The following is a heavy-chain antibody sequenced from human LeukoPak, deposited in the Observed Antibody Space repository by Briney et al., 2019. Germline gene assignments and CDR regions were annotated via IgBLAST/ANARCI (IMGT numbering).Heavy chain of an antibody. V-gene: IGHV4-59*08. CDR1: GGSISGYY. D-gene: IGHD2-15*01. J-gene: IGHJ6*02. CDR3: ARRLPGYYYYMDV. Sequence: PSETLSLTCTVSGGSISGYYWSWVRQPPGKGLEWIGYIYYRGSTSYNPSLKSRVVMSIDTSKNQFSLRLSSVTAADTAVYYCARRLPGYYYYMDVWGQGTTVTVSS. CDR2: IYYRGST.